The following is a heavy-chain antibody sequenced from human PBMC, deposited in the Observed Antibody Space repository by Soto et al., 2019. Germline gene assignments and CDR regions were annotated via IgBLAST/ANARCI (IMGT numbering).Heavy chain of an antibody. J-gene: IGHJ4*02. Sequence: GGSLRLSCAASGFTFSSYWMHWVRQAPGKGLVWVSRINSDGSSTSYADSVKGRFTISRDNAKNTLYLQMDSLRAEDTAVYYCARAKGPRERQWLTNWGQGTLVTVSS. CDR2: INSDGSST. V-gene: IGHV3-74*01. CDR3: ARAKGPRERQWLTN. D-gene: IGHD6-19*01. CDR1: GFTFSSYW.